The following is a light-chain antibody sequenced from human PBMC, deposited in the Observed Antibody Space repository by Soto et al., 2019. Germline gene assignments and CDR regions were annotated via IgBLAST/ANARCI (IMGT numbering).Light chain of an antibody. CDR1: QSVTYN. J-gene: IGKJ4*01. CDR3: QQYKNWPPLP. V-gene: IGKV3-15*01. CDR2: GAF. Sequence: EIVMTQSPATLSVSPGETATLSCRASQSVTYNLAWYQQKPGQGPRLLIYGAFTRATGIPARFSGSGSGTEFTLTFSSLQSEDFAVYYCQQYKNWPPLPFGGGTKVEIK.